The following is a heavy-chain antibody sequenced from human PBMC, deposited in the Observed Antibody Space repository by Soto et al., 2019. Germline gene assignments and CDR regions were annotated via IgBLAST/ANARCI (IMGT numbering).Heavy chain of an antibody. Sequence: ASVKVSCKASGYTFTSHYMHWVRQAPGQGLEWMGIINPSGGSTSYAQKFQGRVTMTRDTSTSTAYMELRSLRSDDTAVYYCARAGDGYNYYSDYWGQGTLVTGSS. CDR3: ARAGDGYNYYSDY. CDR2: INPSGGST. J-gene: IGHJ4*02. V-gene: IGHV1-46*01. CDR1: GYTFTSHY. D-gene: IGHD5-12*01.